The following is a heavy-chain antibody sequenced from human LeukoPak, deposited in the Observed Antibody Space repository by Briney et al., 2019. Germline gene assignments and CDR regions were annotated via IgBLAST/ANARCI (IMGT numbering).Heavy chain of an antibody. CDR1: GFTFSSYW. D-gene: IGHD2-2*02. CDR3: ARDWPEDIVVVPAAIDWFDP. J-gene: IGHJ5*02. CDR2: IKQDGSEK. Sequence: GGSLRLSCAASGFTFSSYWMSWVRQAPGKGLEWVANIKQDGSEKYYVDSVKGRFTISRDNAKNSLYLQMNSLRAEDTAVYYCARDWPEDIVVVPAAIDWFDPWGQGTLVTVSS. V-gene: IGHV3-7*01.